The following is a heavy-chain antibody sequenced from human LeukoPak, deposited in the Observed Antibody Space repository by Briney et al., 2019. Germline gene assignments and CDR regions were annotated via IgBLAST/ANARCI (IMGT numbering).Heavy chain of an antibody. V-gene: IGHV4-39*01. CDR2: IYYSGGA. Sequence: SETLSLTCTVSGGSISSNSYYWGWIRQPPGKGLECVASIYYSGGAYYNPSLKSRVIISVDTSKNQFSLKLSSVTAADTAVYYCARLSGYSYGYVNYWGQGILVTVSS. CDR3: ARLSGYSYGYVNY. D-gene: IGHD5-18*01. CDR1: GGSISSNSYY. J-gene: IGHJ4*02.